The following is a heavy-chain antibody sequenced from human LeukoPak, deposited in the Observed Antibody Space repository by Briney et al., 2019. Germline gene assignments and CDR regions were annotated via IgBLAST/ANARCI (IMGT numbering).Heavy chain of an antibody. CDR3: ATYCSSTSCYSPEG. J-gene: IGHJ4*02. CDR2: FDPEDGET. Sequence: AXXKVSCKVSGYTLTELSMHWVRQAPGKGLEWMGGFDPEDGETIYAQKFQGRVTMTEDTSTDTAYMELSSLRSEDTAVYYCATYCSSTSCYSPEGWGQGTLVTVSS. CDR1: GYTLTELS. V-gene: IGHV1-24*01. D-gene: IGHD2-2*02.